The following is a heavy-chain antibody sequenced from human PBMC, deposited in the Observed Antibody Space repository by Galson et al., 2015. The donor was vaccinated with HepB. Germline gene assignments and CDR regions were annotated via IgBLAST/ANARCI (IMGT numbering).Heavy chain of an antibody. CDR3: ARGVDYGDYPDY. J-gene: IGHJ4*02. CDR2: INPNSGGT. V-gene: IGHV1-2*06. Sequence: SVKVSCKASGYTFTGYYMHWVRQAPGQGLEWMGRINPNSGGTNYAQKFQGRVTMTRDTSISTAYMELSRLRSDDTAVYYCARGVDYGDYPDYWGQGTLVTVSS. CDR1: GYTFTGYY. D-gene: IGHD4-17*01.